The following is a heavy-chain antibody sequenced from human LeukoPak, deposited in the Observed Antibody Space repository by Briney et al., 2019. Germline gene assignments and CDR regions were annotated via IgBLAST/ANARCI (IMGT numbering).Heavy chain of an antibody. CDR2: IWNDGNNT. J-gene: IGHJ3*01. CDR3: ARDNAGLVKHLDAFDL. CDR1: GFTFNSYT. Sequence: GGSLRLSCAASGFTFNSYTMNWVRQAPGKGLEWVAVIWNDGNNTYYGDSVKGLFTISRDNSKNTLYLQMNSLRAEDTAVYYCARDNAGLVKHLDAFDLWGQGTMVTVAS. D-gene: IGHD1-26*01. V-gene: IGHV3-33*08.